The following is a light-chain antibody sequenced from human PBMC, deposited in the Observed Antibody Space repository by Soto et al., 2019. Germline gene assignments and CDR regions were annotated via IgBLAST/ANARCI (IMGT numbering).Light chain of an antibody. CDR1: QSVRSN. J-gene: IGKJ1*01. CDR2: GAS. Sequence: EIVMTQSPATLSVSPGERATLSCRASQSVRSNLAWYQQKPGQAPGLVISGASTRATGIPARFSGSGSGTEFTLTISSLQSEDFAVYYCQQYKEWPLTFGQGTKVEIK. CDR3: QQYKEWPLT. V-gene: IGKV3D-15*01.